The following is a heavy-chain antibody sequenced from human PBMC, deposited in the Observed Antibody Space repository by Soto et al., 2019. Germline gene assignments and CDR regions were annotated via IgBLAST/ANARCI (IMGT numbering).Heavy chain of an antibody. Sequence: PGXSLRLSCAASGFTFDDYGMSWFRQAPVKGLEWVSGINWDGGSTGYADSVKGRFTISRDNAKNSLYLQMNSLRAEDTAVYYCAREYSSGAFDIWGQGTMVTVSS. D-gene: IGHD6-19*01. CDR3: AREYSSGAFDI. J-gene: IGHJ3*02. V-gene: IGHV3-20*04. CDR1: GFTFDDYG. CDR2: INWDGGST.